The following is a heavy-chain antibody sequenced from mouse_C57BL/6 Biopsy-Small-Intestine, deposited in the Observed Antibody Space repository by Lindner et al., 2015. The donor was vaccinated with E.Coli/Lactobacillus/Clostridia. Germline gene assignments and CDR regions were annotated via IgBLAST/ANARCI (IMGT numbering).Heavy chain of an antibody. J-gene: IGHJ4*01. D-gene: IGHD3-3*01. CDR1: GYAFTDYF. CDR2: INPNAGGT. Sequence: SVKVSCKASGYAFTDYFIHWVRQAPGQGLEWMGWINPNAGGTSYAQKFQGWVTMTGDTSISTTYMELNRLKGDDTAIYYCAREGAMRTGHILDQWGQGTMVTVSS. V-gene: IGHV1-19*01. CDR3: AREGAMRTGHILDQ.